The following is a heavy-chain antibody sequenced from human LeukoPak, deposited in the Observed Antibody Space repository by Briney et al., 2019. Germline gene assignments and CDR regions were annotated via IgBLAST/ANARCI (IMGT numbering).Heavy chain of an antibody. D-gene: IGHD6-19*01. CDR3: AKAGYSSGWYAPDY. CDR1: GFTFSSYA. CDR2: IRGSGSTT. J-gene: IGHJ4*02. V-gene: IGHV3-23*01. Sequence: PGGSLRFSCVASGFTFSSYAMSWVRQAPGKRLEWVSTIRGSGSTTYYADSVKGRVTISRDNYKNTLYLQMNSLRAEDTAVYCCAKAGYSSGWYAPDYWGQGTLVTVSS.